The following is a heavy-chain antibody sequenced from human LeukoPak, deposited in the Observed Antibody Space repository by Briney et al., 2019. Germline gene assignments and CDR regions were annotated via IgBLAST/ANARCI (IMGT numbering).Heavy chain of an antibody. Sequence: SETLSLTCTVSGGSISSTNYYWGWIRQPPGKGLEWIGSIYYSGSTYYNPSLKSRVTMSVDTSKNQFSLQLNSVTPDDTAVYYCARAGWELLRPKWYFGLWGRGTLVTVSS. CDR2: IYYSGST. CDR3: ARAGWELLRPKWYFGL. V-gene: IGHV4-39*07. CDR1: GGSISSTNYY. J-gene: IGHJ2*01. D-gene: IGHD1-26*01.